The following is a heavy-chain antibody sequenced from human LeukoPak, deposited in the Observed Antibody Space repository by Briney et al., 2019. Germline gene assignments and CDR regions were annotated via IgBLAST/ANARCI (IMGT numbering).Heavy chain of an antibody. V-gene: IGHV3-23*01. J-gene: IGHJ4*02. CDR3: AKFREIRPWPDLDS. CDR2: ISSSGGGT. Sequence: GGSLRLSCAASGFTFSSYAMSWVRQAPGKGLEWVSTISSSGGGTYYADSVKGRFTISRDNSKNTLYLQVNILRVEDTAVYFCAKFREIRPWPDLDSWGQGTLVTVSS. D-gene: IGHD5-24*01. CDR1: GFTFSSYA.